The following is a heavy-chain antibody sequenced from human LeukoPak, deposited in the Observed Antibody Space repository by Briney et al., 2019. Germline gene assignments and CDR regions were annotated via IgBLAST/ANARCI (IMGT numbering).Heavy chain of an antibody. V-gene: IGHV4-59*01. Sequence: SETLSLTCTVSGGSISSYYWSWIRQPPGKGLEWIGYIYYSGSTNCNPSLKSRVTISVDTSKNQFSLKLISVTAADTAVYYCARDNYYGSGSFDYWGQGTLVTVSS. CDR2: IYYSGST. CDR3: ARDNYYGSGSFDY. D-gene: IGHD3-10*01. J-gene: IGHJ4*02. CDR1: GGSISSYY.